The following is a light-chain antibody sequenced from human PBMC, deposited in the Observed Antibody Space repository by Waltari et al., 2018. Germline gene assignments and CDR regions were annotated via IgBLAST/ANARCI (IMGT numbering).Light chain of an antibody. J-gene: IGKJ1*01. CDR1: QSVSSSY. Sequence: EIVLTQSPGTLSLSTGERATLSCRASQSVSSSYVAWYQQKPGQAPRLLIYGASSRATGIPDRFSGSVSGTEFTLTISRLEPEDFAVYYCRQYGSSQWTFGQGTKVEIK. CDR3: RQYGSSQWT. V-gene: IGKV3-20*01. CDR2: GAS.